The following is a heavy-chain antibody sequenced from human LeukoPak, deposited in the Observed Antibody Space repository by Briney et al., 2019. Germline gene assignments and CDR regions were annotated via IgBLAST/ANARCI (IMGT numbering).Heavy chain of an antibody. Sequence: ASVKVSCKASGYTFTSYGISWVRQAPGQGLEWMGWISAYNGNTNYAQKLQGRVTMTRDTSTSTVYTELSSLRSEDTAVYYCARATIKLLWFGELLPPPDYWGQGTLVTVSS. CDR1: GYTFTSYG. CDR2: ISAYNGNT. D-gene: IGHD3-10*01. V-gene: IGHV1-18*01. J-gene: IGHJ4*02. CDR3: ARATIKLLWFGELLPPPDY.